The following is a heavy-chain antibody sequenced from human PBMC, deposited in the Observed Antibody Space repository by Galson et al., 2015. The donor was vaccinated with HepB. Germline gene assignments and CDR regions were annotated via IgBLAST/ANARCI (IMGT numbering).Heavy chain of an antibody. CDR1: GFTFSDYY. CDR2: ISSSSIYT. D-gene: IGHD3-9*01. Sequence: SLRLSCAASGFTFSDYYMTWIRQAPGKGLEWVSYISSSSIYTNHADSVKGRFTISRDNAKNSLYLQMNSLRAEDTAVYYCARGDREYNILTGYYWTEYFQHWGQGTLVTVSS. CDR3: ARGDREYNILTGYYWTEYFQH. J-gene: IGHJ1*01. V-gene: IGHV3-11*05.